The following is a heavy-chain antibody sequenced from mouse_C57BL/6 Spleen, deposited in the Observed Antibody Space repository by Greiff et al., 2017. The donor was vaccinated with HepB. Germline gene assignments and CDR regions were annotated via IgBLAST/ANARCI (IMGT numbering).Heavy chain of an antibody. Sequence: QVQLQQSGAELMKPGASVKLSCKATGYTFTGYWIEWVKQRPGHGLEWIGEILPGSGSTNDNEKFKGKATFTADTSSNTAYMQLSSLTTEDSAIYYCARGKLYDYDDDIAYWGQGTLVTVSA. V-gene: IGHV1-9*01. CDR3: ARGKLYDYDDDIAY. CDR1: GYTFTGYW. D-gene: IGHD2-4*01. J-gene: IGHJ3*01. CDR2: ILPGSGST.